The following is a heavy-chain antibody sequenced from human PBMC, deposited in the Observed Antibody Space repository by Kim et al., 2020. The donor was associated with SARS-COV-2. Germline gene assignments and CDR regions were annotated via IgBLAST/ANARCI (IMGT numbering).Heavy chain of an antibody. J-gene: IGHJ5*02. CDR1: GFTFSSYN. D-gene: IGHD6-6*01. CDR3: VRGPDSISSIRS. CDR2: ITSTSSYI. V-gene: IGHV3-21*01. Sequence: GGSLRLSCAASGFTFSSYNMNWVRQAPGKGLEWVSSITSTSSYIYYADSVKGRFTISRDNAKNSLFLQMNSLRAEDTAVYYCVRGPDSISSIRSWGQGTLVTVSS.